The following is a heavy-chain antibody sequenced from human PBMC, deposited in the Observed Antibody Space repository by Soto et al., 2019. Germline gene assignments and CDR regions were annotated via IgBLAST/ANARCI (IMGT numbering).Heavy chain of an antibody. CDR2: IYSGGST. Sequence: PGGSLRLSCAASGFTVSSNYMSWVRQAPGKGLEWVSVIYSGGSTYYADSVKGRFTISRDNSKNTLYLQMNSLRAEDTAVYYCARVSPYYYDRSGYFWGQGTLVTVSS. CDR3: ARVSPYYYDRSGYF. D-gene: IGHD3-22*01. CDR1: GFTVSSNY. V-gene: IGHV3-53*01. J-gene: IGHJ4*02.